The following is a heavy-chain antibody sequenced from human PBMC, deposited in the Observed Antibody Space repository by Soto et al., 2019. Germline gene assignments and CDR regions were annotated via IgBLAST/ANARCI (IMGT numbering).Heavy chain of an antibody. J-gene: IGHJ4*02. Sequence: SETLSLTCTVSGGSISSSSYYWGWIRQPPGKGLEWIGSIYYSGSTYYNPSLKSRVTISVDTSKNQFSLKLSSVTAADTAVYYCALNYNWNFDYWGQGTLVTVSS. CDR1: GGSISSSSYY. V-gene: IGHV4-39*01. D-gene: IGHD1-20*01. CDR2: IYYSGST. CDR3: ALNYNWNFDY.